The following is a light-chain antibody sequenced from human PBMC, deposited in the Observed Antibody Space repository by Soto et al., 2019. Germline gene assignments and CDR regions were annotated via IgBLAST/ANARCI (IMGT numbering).Light chain of an antibody. CDR2: EAS. CDR3: SSFRSSTTLPYV. Sequence: QSALTQPASVSGSPGQSITISCTGTGSDVGGYNYVSWYQHHPGKAPKLMIYEASNRPSGVSNRFSGSKSGNTASLTISGLQAEDEADYYCSSFRSSTTLPYVFGTGTKLTVL. J-gene: IGLJ1*01. CDR1: GSDVGGYNY. V-gene: IGLV2-14*01.